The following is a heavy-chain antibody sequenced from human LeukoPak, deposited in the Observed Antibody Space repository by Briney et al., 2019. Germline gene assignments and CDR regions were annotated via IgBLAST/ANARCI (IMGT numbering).Heavy chain of an antibody. CDR2: ISYSGDT. CDR3: AREGGSTVTDYYFDY. V-gene: IGHV4-38-2*02. Sequence: PSETLSLTCRVSNFSISSGYYWDWIRQPPGKGLEWIGRISYSGDTYYNPSLEGRATISIQTSKNQFSLKLSSVTAADTAVFYCAREGGSTVTDYYFDYWGQGTLVVVSS. J-gene: IGHJ4*02. D-gene: IGHD4-17*01. CDR1: NFSISSGYY.